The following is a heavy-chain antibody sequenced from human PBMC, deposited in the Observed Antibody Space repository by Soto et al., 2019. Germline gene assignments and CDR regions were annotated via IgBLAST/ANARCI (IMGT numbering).Heavy chain of an antibody. V-gene: IGHV3-30*18. D-gene: IGHD3-9*01. CDR1: GFTFGSYG. J-gene: IGHJ4*02. Sequence: PGGSLRLSCAASGFTFGSYGMHWVRQAPGKGLEWVAVISYDGSNKYYADSVKGRFTISRDNSKNTLYLQMNSLRAEDTAVYYCAKDTTPHVEGYFDWGQGTLVTVSS. CDR3: AKDTTPHVEGYFD. CDR2: ISYDGSNK.